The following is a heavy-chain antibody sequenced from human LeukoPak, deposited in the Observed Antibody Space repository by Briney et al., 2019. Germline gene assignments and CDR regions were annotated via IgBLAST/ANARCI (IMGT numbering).Heavy chain of an antibody. CDR2: NNHSGST. J-gene: IGHJ6*03. D-gene: IGHD1-26*01. Sequence: SETLSLPCAVYGGSFRGYYWSWIRQPPRKGLEVGWENNHSGSTNYKPSLKSRVTISVDTTKNQFSLKLSSVTAADTAVYYCARGVSGSYWDYYYYMDVWGKGTTVTVSS. CDR3: ARGVSGSYWDYYYYMDV. V-gene: IGHV4-34*01. CDR1: GGSFRGYY.